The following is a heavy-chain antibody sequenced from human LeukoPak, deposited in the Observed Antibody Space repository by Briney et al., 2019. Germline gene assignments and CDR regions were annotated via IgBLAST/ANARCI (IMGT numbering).Heavy chain of an antibody. V-gene: IGHV3-23*01. CDR1: GFIFNTYG. CDR2: FSGGDGQT. J-gene: IGHJ4*02. Sequence: GGSLRLSCAISGFIFNTYGMNWVRQTPGKGLEWVSTFSGGDGQTFYADSVKGRFTISGDSSRNTVSLQMNSLRVEDTAVYYCARGIYWSLDSWGQGTLVTVSS. CDR3: ARGIYWSLDS. D-gene: IGHD1-1*01.